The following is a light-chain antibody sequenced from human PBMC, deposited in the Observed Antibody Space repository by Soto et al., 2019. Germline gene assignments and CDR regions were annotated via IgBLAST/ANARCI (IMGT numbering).Light chain of an antibody. CDR1: SSDVGGYNY. CDR3: SSYAGSKGV. CDR2: GVS. Sequence: QSALTQPPSASGSPGQSVTISCTGTSSDVGGYNYVSWYQQHPGKAPKLMIYGVSKRPSGVADRFSGSKSGNTASLTVSGLEAEDEADYYCSSYAGSKGVFGGGTKLTVL. J-gene: IGLJ2*01. V-gene: IGLV2-8*01.